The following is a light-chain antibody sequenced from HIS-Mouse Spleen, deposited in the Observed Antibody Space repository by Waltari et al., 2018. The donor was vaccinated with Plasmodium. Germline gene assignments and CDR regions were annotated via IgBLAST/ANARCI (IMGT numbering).Light chain of an antibody. CDR1: QSVSSN. J-gene: IGKJ3*01. CDR3: QQYNNWSFT. Sequence: EIVMTPSPAPLSVSPGERAPLPCRASQSVSSNLAWYQQKPGQAPRLLIYGASTRATGIPARFSGSGSGTEFTLTISSLQSEDFAVYYCQQYNNWSFTFGPGTKVDIK. V-gene: IGKV3-15*01. CDR2: GAS.